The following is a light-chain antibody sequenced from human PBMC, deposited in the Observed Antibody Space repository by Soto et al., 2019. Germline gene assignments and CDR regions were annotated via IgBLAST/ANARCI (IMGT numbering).Light chain of an antibody. CDR2: GAS. CDR3: QQYNNWPLT. V-gene: IGKV3-15*01. J-gene: IGKJ4*01. CDR1: QSVSSN. Sequence: EIVVTQSPVTLSVSPGERATLSCRASQSVSSNLAWYQQKPGQAPRLLIYGASTRATGIPARFSGSGSGTEFTLTISGLQSEDFAVYYCQQYNNWPLTFGGGPKVDIK.